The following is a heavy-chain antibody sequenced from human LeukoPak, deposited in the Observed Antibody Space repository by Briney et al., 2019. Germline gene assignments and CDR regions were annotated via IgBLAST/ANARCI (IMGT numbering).Heavy chain of an antibody. J-gene: IGHJ3*02. CDR3: ARDVEGGTFDI. V-gene: IGHV3-7*05. D-gene: IGHD3-16*01. Sequence: AGCLRVSCAASGFTFGSYEMNWVRQAPGGGLEWVANIDQSESRNNHVDPVKGRFTISRDNAKNSLFLEMSSLRADDTAVYFCARDVEGGTFDIWGQGTTVTVSS. CDR1: GFTFGSYE. CDR2: IDQSESRN.